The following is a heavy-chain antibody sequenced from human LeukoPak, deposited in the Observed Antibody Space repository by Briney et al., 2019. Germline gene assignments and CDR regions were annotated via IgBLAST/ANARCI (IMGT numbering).Heavy chain of an antibody. V-gene: IGHV3-30*02. CDR1: GFTFSSYG. CDR3: AKDYGLQAPFDAFDI. D-gene: IGHD2-21*02. CDR2: IRYDGSNK. Sequence: GGSLRLSCAASGFTFSSYGMHWVRQAPGKGLEWVAFIRYDGSNKYYADSVKGRFTISRDNSKNTLYLQMNSLRAEDTAVYYCAKDYGLQAPFDAFDIWGQGTMVTVSS. J-gene: IGHJ3*02.